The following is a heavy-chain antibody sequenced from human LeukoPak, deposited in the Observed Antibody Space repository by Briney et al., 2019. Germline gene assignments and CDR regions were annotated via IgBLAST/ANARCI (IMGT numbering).Heavy chain of an antibody. V-gene: IGHV1-69*13. CDR3: ARDNRVGELLFY. J-gene: IGHJ4*02. D-gene: IGHD1-26*01. CDR2: IIPIFGTA. CDR1: GGTFSSYA. Sequence: ASVKVSCKASGGTFSSYAISWVRQAPGQGLEWMGGIIPIFGTANYAQKFQGRVTITADESTSTAYMELSSLRSEDTAVYYCARDNRVGELLFYWGQGTLVTVSS.